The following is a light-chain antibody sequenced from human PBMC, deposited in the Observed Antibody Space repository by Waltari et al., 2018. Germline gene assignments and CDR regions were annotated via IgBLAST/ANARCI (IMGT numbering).Light chain of an antibody. V-gene: IGLV1-47*01. CDR2: RDD. J-gene: IGLJ3*02. Sequence: QSGLTQSPSASGTPGQSVTISCSGGAYNIGSYNVYCYQQLPGTAPKLLIYRDDRRPSGVPARFSGSKAVTSASLTISGLRSEDAADYYCAAWDDILTAWVFGGGTKLTVL. CDR3: AAWDDILTAWV. CDR1: AYNIGSYN.